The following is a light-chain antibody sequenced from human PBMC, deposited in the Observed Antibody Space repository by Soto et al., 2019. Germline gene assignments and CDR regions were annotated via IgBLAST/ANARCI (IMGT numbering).Light chain of an antibody. CDR1: QSVSSY. CDR3: HQRSDFPTA. Sequence: EIVLTQSPATLSLSPGERATLSCRASQSVSSYLVWYQQKPGQVPRPLIYDASNRATGIPARFDGSGSGTDVTLTIISRASQDSTVYYYHQRSDFPTAFGGGTKGEIK. CDR2: DAS. V-gene: IGKV3-11*01. J-gene: IGKJ4*01.